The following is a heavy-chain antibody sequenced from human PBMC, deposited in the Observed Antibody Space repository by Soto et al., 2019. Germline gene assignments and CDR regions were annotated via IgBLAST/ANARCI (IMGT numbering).Heavy chain of an antibody. J-gene: IGHJ4*02. D-gene: IGHD4-17*01. Sequence: PSETLSLTCTFSVGSVISGSYYWSWIRQPPGKGLEWIGYIYYRGSTNYNPSLKSRVTISLDTSKNQFSLKLSSVTAADTAVYYCARGLDYVGFDYWGQGTLVTVSS. CDR3: ARGLDYVGFDY. V-gene: IGHV4-61*01. CDR1: VGSVISGSYY. CDR2: IYYRGST.